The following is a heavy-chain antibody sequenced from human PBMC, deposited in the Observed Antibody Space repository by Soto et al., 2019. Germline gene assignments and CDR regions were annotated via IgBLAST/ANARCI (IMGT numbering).Heavy chain of an antibody. CDR3: ARRPQGQLVYNWFDP. CDR1: GGSISSSSYY. V-gene: IGHV4-39*01. J-gene: IGHJ5*02. Sequence: KPSETLSLTCTVSGGSISSSSYYWGWIRQPPGKGLEWIGSIYYSGSTYYNPSLKSRVTISVDTSKNQFSLKLSSVTAADTAVYYCARRPQGQLVYNWFDPWGQGTLVTVSS. D-gene: IGHD6-6*01. CDR2: IYYSGST.